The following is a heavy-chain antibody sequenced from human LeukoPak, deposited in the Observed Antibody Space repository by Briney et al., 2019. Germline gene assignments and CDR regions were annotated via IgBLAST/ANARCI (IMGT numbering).Heavy chain of an antibody. Sequence: GGSMRLSCAASGFTFSSYGMHWVRQAPGKGLEWVAVIWYDGSNKYYADSVKGRFTISRDNSKNTLYLQMNSLRAEDTAVYYCARGDGGNPQPAGYWGQGTLVTVSS. CDR1: GFTFSSYG. CDR2: IWYDGSNK. J-gene: IGHJ4*02. CDR3: ARGDGGNPQPAGY. D-gene: IGHD4-23*01. V-gene: IGHV3-33*01.